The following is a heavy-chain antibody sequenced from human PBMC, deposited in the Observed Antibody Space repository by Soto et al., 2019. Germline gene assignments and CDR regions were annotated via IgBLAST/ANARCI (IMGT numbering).Heavy chain of an antibody. D-gene: IGHD6-19*01. Sequence: PSETLSITCAVYGGSFSGYYWSWIRQPPGKGLEWIGEINHSGSTNYNPSLKSRVTISVDTSKNQFSLKLSSVTAADTAVYYCARDGWYGPIDYWGQGSLVTVSS. CDR2: INHSGST. V-gene: IGHV4-34*01. J-gene: IGHJ4*02. CDR3: ARDGWYGPIDY. CDR1: GGSFSGYY.